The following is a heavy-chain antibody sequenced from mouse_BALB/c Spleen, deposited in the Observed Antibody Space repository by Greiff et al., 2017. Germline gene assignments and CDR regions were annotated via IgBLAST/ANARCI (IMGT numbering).Heavy chain of an antibody. D-gene: IGHD2-14*01. J-gene: IGHJ4*01. Sequence: VQLQQSGPELVKPGASMKISCKASGYSFTGYTMNWVKQSHGKNLEWIGLINPYNGGTSYNQKFKGKATLTVDKSSSTAYMELLSLTSEDSAVYYCAFYYRYDVGYAMDYWGQGTSVTVSS. CDR1: GYSFTGYT. V-gene: IGHV1-26*01. CDR2: INPYNGGT. CDR3: AFYYRYDVGYAMDY.